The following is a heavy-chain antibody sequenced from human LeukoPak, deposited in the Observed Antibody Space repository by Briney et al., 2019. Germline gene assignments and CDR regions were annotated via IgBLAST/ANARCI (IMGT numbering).Heavy chain of an antibody. V-gene: IGHV4-31*03. CDR1: GGSISSGGYY. CDR3: TRDLAARPHIDY. D-gene: IGHD6-6*01. J-gene: IGHJ4*02. CDR2: IYYSGST. Sequence: SETLSLTCTVSGGSISSGGYYWSWIRQHPGKGLKWIGYIYYSGSTYYNPSLKSRVTISVDTSKNQFSLKLSSVTAADTAVYYCTRDLAARPHIDYWGQGTLVTVSS.